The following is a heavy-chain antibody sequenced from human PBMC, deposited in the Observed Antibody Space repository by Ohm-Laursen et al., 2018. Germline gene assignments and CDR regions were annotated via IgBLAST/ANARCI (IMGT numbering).Heavy chain of an antibody. Sequence: GASVKVSCKASVYNFIGYYMHWVRQAPGQGLEWMGWINPNSGATKYAQQFQGRVTMTRDSSISTVYMDLNSLRSDDTAVYYCVRDSYGGYLQLEYWGQGTLVTVSS. CDR2: INPNSGAT. J-gene: IGHJ4*02. V-gene: IGHV1-2*02. CDR3: VRDSYGGYLQLEY. CDR1: VYNFIGYY. D-gene: IGHD1-26*01.